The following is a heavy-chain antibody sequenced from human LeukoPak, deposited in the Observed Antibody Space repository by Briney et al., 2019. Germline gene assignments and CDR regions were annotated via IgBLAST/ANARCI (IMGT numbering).Heavy chain of an antibody. V-gene: IGHV3-53*01. D-gene: IGHD6-13*01. CDR1: GFTVSSNY. J-gene: IGHJ4*02. CDR2: IYSGGST. CDR3: ARGYSSSLGGFFDY. Sequence: PGGSLRLSCAASGFTVSSNYMSWVRQAPGKGLEWVSVIYSGGSTYYADSVKGRFTISRDNSKNTLYLQMNSLRAEDTAVYYCARGYSSSLGGFFDYWGQGTLVTVSS.